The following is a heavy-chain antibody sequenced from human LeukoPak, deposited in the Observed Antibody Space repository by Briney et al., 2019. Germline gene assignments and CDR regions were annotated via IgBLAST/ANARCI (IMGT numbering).Heavy chain of an antibody. CDR1: GFTFSSYA. CDR2: IGSSSSYI. Sequence: GGSLRLSCAASGFTFSSYAMSWVRQAPGKGLEWVSSIGSSSSYIYYADSVKGRFTISRDNAKNSLYLQMNSLRAEDTAVYYCARGGILATVTNRDGAFDIWGQGTMVTVSS. D-gene: IGHD4-17*01. CDR3: ARGGILATVTNRDGAFDI. V-gene: IGHV3-21*01. J-gene: IGHJ3*02.